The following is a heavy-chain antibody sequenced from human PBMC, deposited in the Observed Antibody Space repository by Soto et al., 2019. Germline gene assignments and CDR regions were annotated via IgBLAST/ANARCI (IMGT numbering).Heavy chain of an antibody. D-gene: IGHD1-7*01. CDR2: ISAYNGNT. V-gene: IGHV1-18*01. Sequence: GASVKVSCKASGYTFTSYGISWVRQTPGQKLEWMGWISAYNGNTNYAQKLKGRVTMTTDTSTSTAYMELRSLRSDDTAVYYCARANMLETRDFDYWGQGTLVTVSS. CDR3: ARANMLETRDFDY. CDR1: GYTFTSYG. J-gene: IGHJ4*02.